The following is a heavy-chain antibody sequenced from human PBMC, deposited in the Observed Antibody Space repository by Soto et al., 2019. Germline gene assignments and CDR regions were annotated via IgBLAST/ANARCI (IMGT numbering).Heavy chain of an antibody. CDR3: TRDPYGGSRYYFDS. D-gene: IGHD1-26*01. CDR2: IWYDGSNK. CDR1: GFSFSNYA. Sequence: XGSLSLSFAASGFSFSNYAMHWVRQAPGKGLEWVAVIWYDGSNKYYADSVKGRFTISKDNSQTTVYLQMNSLRAEDTAVYYCTRDPYGGSRYYFDSWGQGTLVTVSS. J-gene: IGHJ4*02. V-gene: IGHV3-33*01.